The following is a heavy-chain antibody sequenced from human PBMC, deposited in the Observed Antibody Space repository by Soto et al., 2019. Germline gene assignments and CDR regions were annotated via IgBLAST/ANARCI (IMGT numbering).Heavy chain of an antibody. CDR2: ISSNGGST. CDR3: ARERKYYDILTGYSNRDAFDI. D-gene: IGHD3-9*01. V-gene: IGHV3-64*01. J-gene: IGHJ3*02. Sequence: GGSLRLSCAASGFTFSSYAMHWVRQAPGKGLEYVSAISSNGGSTYYANSVKGRFTISRDNSKNTLYLQMGSLRVEDMAVYYCARERKYYDILTGYSNRDAFDIWGQGTMVTVSS. CDR1: GFTFSSYA.